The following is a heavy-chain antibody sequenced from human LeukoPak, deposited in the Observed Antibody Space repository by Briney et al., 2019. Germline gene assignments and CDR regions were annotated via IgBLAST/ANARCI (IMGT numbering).Heavy chain of an antibody. CDR3: VKSDWFDP. V-gene: IGHV3-74*01. Sequence: GGSLRLSCEASGFAISSYWMSWVRQAPGKGLVWVARVKYDGTVTTYADFVKGRFTISKDSAKNTLYLQMNSLRAEDTGVYYCVKSDWFDPWGQGTLVTVSS. CDR1: GFAISSYW. CDR2: VKYDGTVT. J-gene: IGHJ5*02.